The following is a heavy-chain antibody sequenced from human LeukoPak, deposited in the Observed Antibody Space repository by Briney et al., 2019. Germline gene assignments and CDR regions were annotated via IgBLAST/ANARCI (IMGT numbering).Heavy chain of an antibody. D-gene: IGHD5-18*01. V-gene: IGHV1-69*05. Sequence: SVKLSCTASGVTFSSYSISWVRQAPGQGLEWVGGIMPVVSTTNYAHYLQGRFTITTDKSTSTAYMELRSLRSEDTAVYYCARGPVDTAMVAYYYCDDLDVWGKGTTVSVSS. CDR2: IMPVVSTT. J-gene: IGHJ6*04. CDR1: GVTFSSYS. CDR3: ARGPVDTAMVAYYYCDDLDV.